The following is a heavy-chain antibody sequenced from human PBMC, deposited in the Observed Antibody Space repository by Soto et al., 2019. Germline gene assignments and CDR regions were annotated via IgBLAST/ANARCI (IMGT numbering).Heavy chain of an antibody. CDR3: SRFIMVGGWFDPNYYHGMDV. CDR1: GYTFSNYG. D-gene: IGHD6-19*01. V-gene: IGHV1-18*01. Sequence: ASVKVSCKTSGYTFSNYGINWVRQAPGQGLEWMGWISGYNGNTNYAQTVQGRVTMTTGTSTGTVYMELRSLKSDDTAIYYCSRFIMVGGWFDPNYYHGMDVWGQGTTVTVSS. CDR2: ISGYNGNT. J-gene: IGHJ6*02.